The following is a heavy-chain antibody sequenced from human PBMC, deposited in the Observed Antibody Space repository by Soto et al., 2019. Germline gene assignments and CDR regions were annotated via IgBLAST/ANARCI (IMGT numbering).Heavy chain of an antibody. D-gene: IGHD1-1*01. Sequence: VQLVESGGGLVKPGGSLRLSCAASGFTFRSHTMNWLRQAPGKGLEWVSSISTGSRYIYYADSVKGRFTISRDDAKKSVDLHMNSLRAEDTAVYFCARDGATIQATTYFDPWGQGALVTFS. J-gene: IGHJ4*02. V-gene: IGHV3-21*01. CDR3: ARDGATIQATTYFDP. CDR2: ISTGSRYI. CDR1: GFTFRSHT.